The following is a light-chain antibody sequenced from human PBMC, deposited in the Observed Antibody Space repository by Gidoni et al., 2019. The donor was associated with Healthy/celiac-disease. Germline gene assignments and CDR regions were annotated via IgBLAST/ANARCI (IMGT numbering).Light chain of an antibody. V-gene: IGKV1-33*01. CDR2: DAS. Sequence: IKMTQSPSSLSASVGDRVTITCQASQDISNYLNWYQQKPGKAPKLLIYDASNLKTGVPSRFSGSGSGTDFTLTISSLQPEDIATYYCQQYDNLPLTFGGGTKLEIK. CDR3: QQYDNLPLT. CDR1: QDISNY. J-gene: IGKJ4*01.